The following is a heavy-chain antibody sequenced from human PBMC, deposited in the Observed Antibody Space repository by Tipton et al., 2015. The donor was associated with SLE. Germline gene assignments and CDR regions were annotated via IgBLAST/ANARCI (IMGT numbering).Heavy chain of an antibody. V-gene: IGHV4-59*12. Sequence: TLSLTCTVSGGSISSYYWSWIRRPPGKGLEWIGYIYYSGSTNYNPSLKSRVTISVDTSKNQFSLKLSSVTAADTAVYYCASPRGELGAFDIWGQGTMVTVSS. CDR1: GGSISSYY. D-gene: IGHD1-26*01. CDR3: ASPRGELGAFDI. CDR2: IYYSGST. J-gene: IGHJ3*02.